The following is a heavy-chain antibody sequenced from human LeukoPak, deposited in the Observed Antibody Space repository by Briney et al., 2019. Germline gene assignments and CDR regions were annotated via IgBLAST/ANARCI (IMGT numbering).Heavy chain of an antibody. CDR3: VGFGWVHFDY. D-gene: IGHD6-19*01. Sequence: GASVKVSCKASGYTFTSYYMHWVRQAPGQGLEWMGIINPSGGSTSYAQKFQGRVTMTRDTSTSTVYMELSSLRPEDTAVYYCVGFGWVHFDYWGQGTLVTVSS. CDR2: INPSGGST. V-gene: IGHV1-46*01. CDR1: GYTFTSYY. J-gene: IGHJ4*02.